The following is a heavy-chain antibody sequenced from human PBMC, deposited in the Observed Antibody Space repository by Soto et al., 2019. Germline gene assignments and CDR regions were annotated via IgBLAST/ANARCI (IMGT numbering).Heavy chain of an antibody. CDR3: ARDGELGYDYVWGSTDY. CDR1: GFTFSSYW. V-gene: IGHV3-7*05. J-gene: IGHJ4*02. CDR2: IKQDGSGK. Sequence: GGSLRLSCAASGFTFSSYWMSWVRQAPGKGLEWVANIKQDGSGKYYVDSVKGRLTISRDNAKNLLYLQMNSLRAEDTAVYYCARDGELGYDYVWGSTDYWGQGTLVTVSS. D-gene: IGHD3-16*01.